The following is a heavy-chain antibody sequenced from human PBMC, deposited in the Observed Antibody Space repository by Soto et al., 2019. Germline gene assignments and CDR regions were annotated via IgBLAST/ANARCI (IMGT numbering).Heavy chain of an antibody. CDR3: ARGRDRYYYDSSGSAHHFQH. CDR2: INHSGST. D-gene: IGHD3-22*01. J-gene: IGHJ1*01. CDR1: GGSFTSNNW. V-gene: IGHV4-4*02. Sequence: SETLSLTCAASGGSFTSNNWWTWVRQPPAQGLEWIGAINHSGSTNYNPSLQRRVTISVDTSKNQFSLKLSSVTAADTAVYYWARGRDRYYYDSSGSAHHFQHWGQGTRVPVSS.